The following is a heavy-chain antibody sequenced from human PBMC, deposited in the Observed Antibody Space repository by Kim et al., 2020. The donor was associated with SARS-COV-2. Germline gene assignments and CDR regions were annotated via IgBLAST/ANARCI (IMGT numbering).Heavy chain of an antibody. CDR2: VYHSGTT. J-gene: IGHJ4*02. V-gene: IGHV4-39*01. CDR3: ARLPHDSSGYVDC. D-gene: IGHD3-22*01. CDR1: GDSISSSFNY. Sequence: SETLSLTCTVSGDSISSSFNYWGWIRQPPGKGLECIGSVYHSGTTYDSPSLKSRVTVSVDTSKNEFSLKVTSVTAADTAVYFCARLPHDSSGYVDCWGQGILVTVSS.